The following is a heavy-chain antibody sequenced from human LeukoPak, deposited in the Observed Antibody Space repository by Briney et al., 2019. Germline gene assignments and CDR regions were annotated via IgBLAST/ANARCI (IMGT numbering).Heavy chain of an antibody. D-gene: IGHD4-11*01. CDR1: GGTFSSYA. CDR2: IIPIFGTA. V-gene: IGHV1-69*13. J-gene: IGHJ6*03. CDR3: ARPLQYSHRYYYMDV. Sequence: ASVKVSCKASGGTFSSYAISWVRQAPGQGLEWMGGIIPIFGTANYAQKFQGRVTITADESTSTAYMELSSLRSEDTAVYYCARPLQYSHRYYYMDVWGKGTTVTVSS.